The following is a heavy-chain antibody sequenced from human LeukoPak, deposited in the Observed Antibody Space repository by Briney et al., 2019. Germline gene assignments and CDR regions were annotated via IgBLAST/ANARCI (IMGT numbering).Heavy chain of an antibody. J-gene: IGHJ5*02. D-gene: IGHD3-3*01. Sequence: SETLSLTCTVSGGPISSYYWSWIRQPPGKGREWSGYIYYSGNTNYNPSLKSRVTISVDTSKNQFSLKLSSVTAADTAVYYCARLWSEGNWENWFDPWGQGTLVTVSS. CDR1: GGPISSYY. V-gene: IGHV4-59*01. CDR2: IYYSGNT. CDR3: ARLWSEGNWENWFDP.